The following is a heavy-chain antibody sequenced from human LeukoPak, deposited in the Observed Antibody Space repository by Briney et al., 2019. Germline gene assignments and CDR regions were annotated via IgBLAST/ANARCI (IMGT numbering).Heavy chain of an antibody. Sequence: TSETLSLTCAVYGGSFSGYYWSWIRQPPGKGLEWIGEINHSGSTNYNPSLKSRVTISVDTSKNQFSLKLSSVTAADTAVYYCATYYYDFWSGYSARFDYWGQGTLVTVSS. CDR2: INHSGST. CDR3: ATYYYDFWSGYSARFDY. CDR1: GGSFSGYY. J-gene: IGHJ4*02. D-gene: IGHD3-3*01. V-gene: IGHV4-34*01.